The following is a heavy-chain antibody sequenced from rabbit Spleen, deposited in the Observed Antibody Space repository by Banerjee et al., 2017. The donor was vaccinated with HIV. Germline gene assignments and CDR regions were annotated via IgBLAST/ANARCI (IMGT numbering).Heavy chain of an antibody. V-gene: IGHV1S45*01. Sequence: QQQLVESGGGLVKPGASLTLTCTASGFSFSDRDVMCWVRQAPGKGLEWIACINTATGKAVYASWAKGRFTISKTSSTTVTLQMTSLTAADTATYFCARDLVAVIGWNFNLWGPGTLVTVS. CDR3: ARDLVAVIGWNFNL. D-gene: IGHD1-1*01. J-gene: IGHJ4*01. CDR1: GFSFSDRDV. CDR2: INTATGKA.